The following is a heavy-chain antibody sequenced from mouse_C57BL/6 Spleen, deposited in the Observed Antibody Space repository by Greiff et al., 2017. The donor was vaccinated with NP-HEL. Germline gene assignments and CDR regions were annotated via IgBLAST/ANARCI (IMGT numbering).Heavy chain of an antibody. Sequence: QVQLQQSGAELARPGASVKLSCKASGYTFTSYGISWVKQRTGQGLEWIGEIYPRSGNTYYNEKFKGKAALTADKSSSTAYMELRSLTSEDSAVYFCARSGYGSSRNYFDYWGQGTTLTVSS. CDR2: IYPRSGNT. CDR3: ARSGYGSSRNYFDY. CDR1: GYTFTSYG. V-gene: IGHV1-81*01. J-gene: IGHJ2*01. D-gene: IGHD1-1*01.